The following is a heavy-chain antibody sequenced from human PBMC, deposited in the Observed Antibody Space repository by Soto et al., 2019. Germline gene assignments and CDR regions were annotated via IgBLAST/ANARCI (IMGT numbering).Heavy chain of an antibody. D-gene: IGHD3-10*01. V-gene: IGHV4-59*08. CDR3: ARLLWFGELLNWFDP. J-gene: IGHJ5*02. CDR2: TYYSGST. CDR1: GGSISSYY. Sequence: SETLSLTCTVHGGSISSYYWSWIRHPPGKGLEWIGYTYYSGSTNYNPSLKSRVTISVDTSKNQFSLKLSSVTAADTAVYYCARLLWFGELLNWFDPWGQGTLVTVS.